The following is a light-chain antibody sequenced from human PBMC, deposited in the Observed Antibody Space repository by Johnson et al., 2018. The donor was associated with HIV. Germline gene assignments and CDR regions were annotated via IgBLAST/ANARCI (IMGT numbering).Light chain of an antibody. Sequence: QSVLTQPPSVSAAPVQKVTISCSGSSSNIGNNYVSWYQQLPGTAPKLLIYDNNRRPSGIPDRFSGSKSGTSATLGITGLQTGDEADYYCGTWDSRLSVGVFGTGTKVTVL. CDR1: SSNIGNNY. CDR3: GTWDSRLSVGV. J-gene: IGLJ1*01. V-gene: IGLV1-51*01. CDR2: DNN.